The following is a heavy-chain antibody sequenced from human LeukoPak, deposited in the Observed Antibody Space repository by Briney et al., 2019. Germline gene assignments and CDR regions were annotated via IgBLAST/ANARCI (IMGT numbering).Heavy chain of an antibody. CDR1: GYTFTSYY. D-gene: IGHD2-2*01. CDR3: AREEDGSSTSMPPGYFDY. CDR2: INPSGGSA. V-gene: IGHV1-46*01. J-gene: IGHJ4*02. Sequence: ASVKVSCKASGYTFTSYYMHWVGQAPGQGLEWMGIINPSGGSASYAQKFQGRVTVTRDTSTSTVYMELSSLRSEDTAVYYCAREEDGSSTSMPPGYFDYWGQGTLVTVSS.